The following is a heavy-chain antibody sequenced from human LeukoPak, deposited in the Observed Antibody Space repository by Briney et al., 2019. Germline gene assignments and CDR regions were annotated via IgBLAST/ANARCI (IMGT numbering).Heavy chain of an antibody. V-gene: IGHV4-34*01. CDR2: INYSGST. CDR1: GGSFRVYY. J-gene: IGHJ5*02. D-gene: IGHD3-10*01. Sequence: PSEPLSLTCAVYGGSFRVYYWSWIRQPPGKGVEWIGEINYSGSTNYNPSLKGRVTISVDTSKNQFSLKLSSVTAADTDVYYCARELLWFGEYLDPWGQGTLVTVSS. CDR3: ARELLWFGEYLDP.